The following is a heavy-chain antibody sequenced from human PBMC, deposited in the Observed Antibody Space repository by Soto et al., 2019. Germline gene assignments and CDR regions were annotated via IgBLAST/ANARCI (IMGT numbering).Heavy chain of an antibody. D-gene: IGHD4-17*01. CDR2: IYHSGST. CDR1: GGSISSGGYS. V-gene: IGHV4-30-2*01. CDR3: ASYGGNSPFDY. J-gene: IGHJ4*02. Sequence: SETLSLTCAVSGGSISSGGYSWSWIRQPPGKGLEWIGYIYHSGSTYYNPSLKSRVTISVDRSKNQFSLKLSSVTAADTAVYYCASYGGNSPFDYWAQGTLVTAPQ.